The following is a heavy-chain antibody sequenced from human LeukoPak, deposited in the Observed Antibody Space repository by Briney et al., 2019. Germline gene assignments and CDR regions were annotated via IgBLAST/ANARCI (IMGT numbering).Heavy chain of an antibody. Sequence: ASVKVSCKASGYTFTSYYMHWVRQAPGQGLEWMGIINPSGGSTSYAQRFQGRVTMTSDTSTSTVFMELRSLRSEDTAVYYCARVLLQYYDSSGYDVFDSWGQGTLVTVSS. D-gene: IGHD3-22*01. CDR3: ARVLLQYYDSSGYDVFDS. J-gene: IGHJ4*02. CDR2: INPSGGST. V-gene: IGHV1-46*01. CDR1: GYTFTSYY.